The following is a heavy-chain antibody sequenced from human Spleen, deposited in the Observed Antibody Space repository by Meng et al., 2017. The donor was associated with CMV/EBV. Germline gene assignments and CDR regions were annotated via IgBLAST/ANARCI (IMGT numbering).Heavy chain of an antibody. CDR2: GTAIPGRV. V-gene: IGHV1-69*04. D-gene: IGHD2-21*01. J-gene: IGHJ5*02. CDR1: TFSNYP. CDR3: ARENSAKYQLPPQNWFDP. Sequence: TFSNYPIARVRQARGRGLEWMARGTAIPGRVNYAQKFRDRVTMTADKSTNTAYMELNSLRSEDTAVYYCARENSAKYQLPPQNWFDPWGQGTLVTVSS.